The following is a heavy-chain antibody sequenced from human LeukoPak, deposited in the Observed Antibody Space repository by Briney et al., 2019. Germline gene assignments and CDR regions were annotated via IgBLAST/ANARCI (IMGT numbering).Heavy chain of an antibody. Sequence: GGSLRLSCAASGFTFSSYAMSWVRQAPGKGLEWVSAISGSGGSTYYADSVKGRFTISRDNSKNTLYLQMNSLRAEDAAVYYCAKVGSRGWETLGFDYWGQGTLVTVSS. J-gene: IGHJ4*02. CDR1: GFTFSSYA. V-gene: IGHV3-23*01. CDR2: ISGSGGST. CDR3: AKVGSRGWETLGFDY. D-gene: IGHD6-19*01.